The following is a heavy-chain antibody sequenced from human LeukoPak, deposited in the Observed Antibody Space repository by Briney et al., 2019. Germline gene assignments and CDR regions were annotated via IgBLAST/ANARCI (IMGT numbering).Heavy chain of an antibody. CDR1: GGSISSSSYY. V-gene: IGHV4-39*01. J-gene: IGHJ5*02. CDR2: IYYSGST. CDR3: VWGHYDILTGYYA. D-gene: IGHD3-9*01. Sequence: KPSETLSLTCTVSGGSISSSSYYWGWIRQPPGKGLEWIGSIYYSGSTYYNPSLKSRVTISVDTSKNQFSLKLSSVTAADTAVYYCVWGHYDILTGYYAWGQGTLVTVSS.